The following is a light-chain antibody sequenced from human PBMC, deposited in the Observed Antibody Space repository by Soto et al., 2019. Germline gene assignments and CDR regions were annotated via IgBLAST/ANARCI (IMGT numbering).Light chain of an antibody. J-gene: IGLJ1*01. V-gene: IGLV2-14*01. CDR3: SSYSTSFFYV. Sequence: QSALTQLASVSGSPGQSITISCTGTSADIGFYDYVSWYQQYPGKAPNLLIYGVTYRPSGISYRFSGSKSGSTASLTISGLRDEDDADYYCSSYSTSFFYVFGTGTKLTVL. CDR2: GVT. CDR1: SADIGFYDY.